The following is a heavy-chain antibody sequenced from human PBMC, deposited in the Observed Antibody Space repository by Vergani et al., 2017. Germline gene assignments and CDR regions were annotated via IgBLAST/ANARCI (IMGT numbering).Heavy chain of an antibody. CDR2: IYPGDSDT. CDR1: GYSFTSYW. V-gene: IGHV5-51*01. J-gene: IGHJ6*02. Sequence: EVQLVQSGAEVKKPGESLKISCKGSGYSFTSYWIGWVRQMPGKGLEWMGIIYPGDSDTRYSPSFQGQVTISADKFISTAYLQWSSLKASDTAMYYCARGNKYCSGGSCYSRANYYYGMDVWGQGTTVTVSS. CDR3: ARGNKYCSGGSCYSRANYYYGMDV. D-gene: IGHD2-15*01.